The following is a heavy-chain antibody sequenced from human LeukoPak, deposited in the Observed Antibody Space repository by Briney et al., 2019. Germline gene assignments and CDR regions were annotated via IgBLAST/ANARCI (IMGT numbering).Heavy chain of an antibody. D-gene: IGHD2-2*02. CDR3: ARGESCSSTSCYIHVGWSGMDV. CDR2: ISYDGSNK. Sequence: PGRSLRLSCAASGFTFSSYGMHWVRQAPGKGLEWVAVISYDGSNKYYADSVKGRFTISRDNAKNSLYLQMNSLRAEDTALYHCARGESCSSTSCYIHVGWSGMDVWGKGTTVTVSS. V-gene: IGHV3-30*03. J-gene: IGHJ6*03. CDR1: GFTFSSYG.